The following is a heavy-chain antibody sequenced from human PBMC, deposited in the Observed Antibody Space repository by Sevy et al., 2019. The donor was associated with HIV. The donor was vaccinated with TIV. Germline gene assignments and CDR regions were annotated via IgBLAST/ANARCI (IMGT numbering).Heavy chain of an antibody. CDR2: ISSRGSTE. CDR3: AGEADYYFDS. J-gene: IGHJ4*02. Sequence: GGSLRLSCEASGFTFSDYHMTWIRQAPGKGLEWVAYISSRGSTEHYADSVKGRFTISRDNVKNSLYLQMDSLRGEDTAVYYCAGEADYYFDSWGQGSLVTVSS. D-gene: IGHD2-21*02. CDR1: GFTFSDYH. V-gene: IGHV3-11*01.